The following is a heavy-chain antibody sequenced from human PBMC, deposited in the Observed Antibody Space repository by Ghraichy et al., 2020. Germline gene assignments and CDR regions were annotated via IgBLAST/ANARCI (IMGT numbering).Heavy chain of an antibody. CDR1: GFTFSSYS. Sequence: GGSLRLSCAASGFTFSSYSMNWVRQAPGKGLEWVSSISSSSSYIYYADSVKGRFTISRDNAKNSLYLQMNSLRAEDTAVYYCARVSEDDYGDYGAPAPPFDYWGQGTLVTVSS. CDR3: ARVSEDDYGDYGAPAPPFDY. V-gene: IGHV3-21*01. D-gene: IGHD4-17*01. J-gene: IGHJ4*02. CDR2: ISSSSSYI.